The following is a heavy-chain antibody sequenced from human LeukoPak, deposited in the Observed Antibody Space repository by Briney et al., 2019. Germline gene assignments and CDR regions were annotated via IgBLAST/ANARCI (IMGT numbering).Heavy chain of an antibody. Sequence: GESLKISCKSSGYSITSYWIGWVRQMPGKGLEWMGIIYPGDSDTRYSPSFQGQVTISADKSISTAYLQWTSLKASDTAMYYCARRTDRSFWYLDYWGQGTLVTVSS. CDR1: GYSITSYW. V-gene: IGHV5-51*01. J-gene: IGHJ4*02. CDR3: ARRTDRSFWYLDY. CDR2: IYPGDSDT.